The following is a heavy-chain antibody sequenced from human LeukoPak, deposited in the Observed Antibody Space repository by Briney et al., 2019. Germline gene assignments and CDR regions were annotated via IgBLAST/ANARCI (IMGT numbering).Heavy chain of an antibody. CDR3: AGCAGSILYYFEY. CDR1: GFTFSGYS. Sequence: GGSLRLSCAASGFTFSGYSMHWVRQAPWKGLEWVSSISSSSNTIYYADSVKGRFTISRDNARNSLFLQMNSLRAEDTAVYFCAGCAGSILYYFEYWGQGALVTVSS. J-gene: IGHJ4*02. CDR2: ISSSSNTI. V-gene: IGHV3-48*04. D-gene: IGHD2-8*02.